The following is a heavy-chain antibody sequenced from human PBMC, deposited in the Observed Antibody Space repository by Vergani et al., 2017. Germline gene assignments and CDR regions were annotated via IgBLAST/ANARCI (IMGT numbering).Heavy chain of an antibody. D-gene: IGHD2-21*02. V-gene: IGHV3-23*01. CDR2: LSASDRRT. J-gene: IGHJ3*02. Sequence: EVQLLESGGDLVQPGGSLRLSCAASGFTFIMHAMSWVRQAPGKGLEWVSTLSASDRRTHYADSVKGRFTISRDNSKNTLFLHMNSLRPEDTAVYYCARNPYCGGDCYSDAFDIWGQGTMVTVSS. CDR3: ARNPYCGGDCYSDAFDI. CDR1: GFTFIMHA.